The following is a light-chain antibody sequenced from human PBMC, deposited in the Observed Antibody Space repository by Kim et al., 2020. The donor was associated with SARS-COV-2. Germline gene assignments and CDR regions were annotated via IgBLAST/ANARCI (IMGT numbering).Light chain of an antibody. CDR1: QSVSSN. Sequence: EIVMTQSPATLSVSPGERATLSCRASQSVSSNLAWYQQKPGQAPRLLIYGASTRATGIPARFSGSGSGTEFTLTISSLQSEDFAVYYCQHYNNWPTFGGGTKVEI. J-gene: IGKJ4*01. V-gene: IGKV3-15*01. CDR3: QHYNNWPT. CDR2: GAS.